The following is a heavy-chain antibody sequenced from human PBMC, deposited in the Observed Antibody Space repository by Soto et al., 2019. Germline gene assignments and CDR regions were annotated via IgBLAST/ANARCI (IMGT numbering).Heavy chain of an antibody. CDR2: IWYDGSNK. CDR1: GFTFSSYG. V-gene: IGHV3-33*01. D-gene: IGHD3-10*01. Sequence: QVQLVESGGGVVQPGRSLRLSCAASGFTFSSYGMHWVRQAPGKGLEWVAVIWYDGSNKYYADSVKGRFTISRDNSKNTLYLQMNSLRAEDTAVYYCARPIGGSGSYFGDAFDIWGQGTMVTVSS. CDR3: ARPIGGSGSYFGDAFDI. J-gene: IGHJ3*02.